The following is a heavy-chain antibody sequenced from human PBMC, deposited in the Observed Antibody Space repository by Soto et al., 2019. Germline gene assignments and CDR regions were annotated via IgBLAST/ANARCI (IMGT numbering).Heavy chain of an antibody. CDR2: ISSSSSTI. CDR3: ARDRASGITGTTSYFDY. Sequence: EVQLLQSGGDLVQPGGSLRLSCAASGFTFSSYSMNWVRQAPGKGLEWVSYISSSSSTIYYADSVKGRFTISRDNAKNSLYLQMNSLRDEDTAVYYCARDRASGITGTTSYFDYWGQGTLVTVSS. CDR1: GFTFSSYS. D-gene: IGHD1-7*01. J-gene: IGHJ4*02. V-gene: IGHV3-48*02.